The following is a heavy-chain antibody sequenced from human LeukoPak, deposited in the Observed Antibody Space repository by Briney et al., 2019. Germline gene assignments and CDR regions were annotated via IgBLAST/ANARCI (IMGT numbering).Heavy chain of an antibody. CDR3: ARKTGQHYYFDY. CDR2: IYYSGST. D-gene: IGHD7-27*01. CDR1: GGSISSGGYY. J-gene: IGHJ4*02. Sequence: SETLSLTCTVSGGSISSGGYYWSWIRQHPGKGLEWIGYIYYSGSTYYNPSLKSRVTISVDTSKNQFSLKLSSVTAADTAVYYCARKTGQHYYFDYWGQGTLVTVSS. V-gene: IGHV4-31*03.